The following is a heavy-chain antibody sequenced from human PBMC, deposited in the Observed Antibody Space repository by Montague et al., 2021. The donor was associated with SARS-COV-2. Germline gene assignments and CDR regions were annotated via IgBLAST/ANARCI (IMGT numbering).Heavy chain of an antibody. CDR2: VFYSGKT. CDR3: ANGSHIYETRGHRTEWFDP. Sequence: SETLSLTCAVSGASFSAYYWTWIRQPPGRGLEWIGEVFYSGKTTYNPSLKSRLTMSVDTSKNQFSLSLSSVTAADTAVYLCANGSHIYETRGHRTEWFDPWGQGTLVTVSS. CDR1: GASFSAYY. D-gene: IGHD2-8*02. J-gene: IGHJ5*02. V-gene: IGHV4-34*10.